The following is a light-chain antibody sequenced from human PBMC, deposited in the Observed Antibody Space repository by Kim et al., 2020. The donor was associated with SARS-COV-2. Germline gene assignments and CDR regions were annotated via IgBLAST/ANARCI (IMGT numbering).Light chain of an antibody. CDR1: QDISNY. J-gene: IGKJ1*01. V-gene: IGKV1-27*01. Sequence: DIQMTQSPSSLSASVGDRVTITCRTSQDISNYLAWYQQKPGKVPKVLIYAASALQSGVPSRFSGSGSGTDFTLTISSLQPEDVATYYCQKCNSAPWTFGQGTKVDIK. CDR2: AAS. CDR3: QKCNSAPWT.